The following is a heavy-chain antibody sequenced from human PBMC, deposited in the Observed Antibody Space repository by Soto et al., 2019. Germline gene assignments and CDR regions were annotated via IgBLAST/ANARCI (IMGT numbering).Heavy chain of an antibody. Sequence: QVQLVQSGAEVKKPGASVKVSCKASGYTFINYGISWVRQAPGQGLEGMGWISAYNGKTNYAQKLQCRVTMITDTSQSTAYMELRSLRSDDTAVYSGARRYGDPSSSAGFDYWGQGTLVTVS. CDR2: ISAYNGKT. D-gene: IGHD4-17*01. V-gene: IGHV1-18*01. CDR1: GYTFINYG. CDR3: ARRYGDPSSSAGFDY. J-gene: IGHJ4*02.